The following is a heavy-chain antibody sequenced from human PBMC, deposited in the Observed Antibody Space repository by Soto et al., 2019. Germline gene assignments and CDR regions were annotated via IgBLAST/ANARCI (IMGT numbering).Heavy chain of an antibody. D-gene: IGHD2-15*01. Sequence: EVQLVESGGGLVQPGGSLRLSCAAYGFTFSSYSMNWVRQAPGKGLEWVSYISTSSSTTYYADSVKGRFTISRDNAKNSLYLQMNSLRAEDTAVYYCARDLRCGGGSCYSPGGGQGTLVTVSS. J-gene: IGHJ4*02. CDR1: GFTFSSYS. CDR2: ISTSSSTT. V-gene: IGHV3-48*01. CDR3: ARDLRCGGGSCYSPG.